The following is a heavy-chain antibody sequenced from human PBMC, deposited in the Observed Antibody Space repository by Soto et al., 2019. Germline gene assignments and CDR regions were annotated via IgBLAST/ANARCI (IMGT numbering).Heavy chain of an antibody. J-gene: IGHJ3*02. V-gene: IGHV1-18*01. CDR3: ARDDLAQGDAFDI. CDR2: ISAYNGNT. CDR1: GYTFTSYG. Sequence: QVQLVQSGAEVKKPGASVKVSCKASGYTFTSYGISWVRQAPGQGLEWMGWISAYNGNTNYAQKLPGRVTXTXDXXTSTAYMELRSLRSDDTAVYYCARDDLAQGDAFDIWGQGTMVTVSS.